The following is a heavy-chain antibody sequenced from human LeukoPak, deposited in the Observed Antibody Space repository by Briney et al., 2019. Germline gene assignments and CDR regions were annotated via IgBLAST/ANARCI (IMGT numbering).Heavy chain of an antibody. Sequence: GGSLRLSCAASAFPFNGFCMVWVPPAPGRGLVWVSDMNDYSTTIRYADSVKGRFTISRDNAKSILYLQMNNLRAEDTAMYFCARGGVNPVDHWGQGTLVTVSS. CDR1: AFPFNGFC. CDR3: ARGGVNPVDH. V-gene: IGHV3-74*01. D-gene: IGHD1-14*01. CDR2: MNDYSTTI. J-gene: IGHJ4*02.